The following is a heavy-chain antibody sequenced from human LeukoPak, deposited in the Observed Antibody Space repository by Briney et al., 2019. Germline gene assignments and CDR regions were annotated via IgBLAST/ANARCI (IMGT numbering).Heavy chain of an antibody. CDR3: ARDDYGDRTIDY. D-gene: IGHD4-17*01. CDR1: GFTFSGFW. CDR2: INSDGSEG. Sequence: GGSLRLSCAVSGFTFSGFWMSWSRQAPGKGLEWVASINSDGSEGYYADVVRGRFTISRDNAKNSLYLQINSLRAEDTAVYYCARDDYGDRTIDYWGQGTLVTVSS. V-gene: IGHV3-7*03. J-gene: IGHJ4*02.